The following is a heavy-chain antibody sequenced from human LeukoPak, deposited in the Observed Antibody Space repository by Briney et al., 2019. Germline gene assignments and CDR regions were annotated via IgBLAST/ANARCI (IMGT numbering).Heavy chain of an antibody. V-gene: IGHV3-74*01. CDR2: LNSDGSAT. CDR1: GFTFSSYS. Sequence: GGSLRLSCAASGFTFSSYSMNWVRQAPGKGLVWVSRLNSDGSATSYADSVKGRFTISRDNAKNTLYVQMNSLRDEDTAVYYCARGYYGMDVWGQGTTVTVSS. CDR3: ARGYYGMDV. J-gene: IGHJ6*02.